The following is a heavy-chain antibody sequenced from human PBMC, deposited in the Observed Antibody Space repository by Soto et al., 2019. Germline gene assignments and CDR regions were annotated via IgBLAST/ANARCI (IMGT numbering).Heavy chain of an antibody. CDR1: GHTFTRYA. CDR3: ARDAMTTEFDY. Sequence: QVQLVQSGAEVKKPGASVKVSCKASGHTFTRYAMHWVRQAPGQRLEWMGWINAGDGNTKYSQKFQGRVTITRVTSASTAYMELSSLRSEDTAVYYCARDAMTTEFDYWGQGTLVTVSS. CDR2: INAGDGNT. D-gene: IGHD4-4*01. V-gene: IGHV1-3*01. J-gene: IGHJ4*02.